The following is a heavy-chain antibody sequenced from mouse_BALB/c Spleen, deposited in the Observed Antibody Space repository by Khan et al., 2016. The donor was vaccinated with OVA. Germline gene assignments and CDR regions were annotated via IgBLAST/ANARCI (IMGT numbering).Heavy chain of an antibody. D-gene: IGHD3-2*02. CDR3: SRSGYGFGAY. J-gene: IGHJ3*01. CDR2: IYPGSGGT. CDR1: GYAFTNYL. Sequence: QVQLQQSGAELVRPGPSVKVSCKASGYAFTNYLIEWVKQRPGQGLEWIGVIYPGSGGTNYNEKFKDQATLTADKSSSTAYMQLSSPTSDDSAVCFCSRSGYGFGAYWGPGTLVTVSA. V-gene: IGHV1-54*01.